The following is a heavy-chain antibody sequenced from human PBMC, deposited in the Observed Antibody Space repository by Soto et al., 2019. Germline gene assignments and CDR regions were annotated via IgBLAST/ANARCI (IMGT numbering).Heavy chain of an antibody. J-gene: IGHJ4*02. CDR2: ISSSSSYI. CDR3: ARDQSVAGEVFDY. CDR1: GFTFSSYS. V-gene: IGHV3-21*01. Sequence: GGSLRLSCAASGFTFSSYSMNWVRQAPGKGLEWVSSISSSSSYIYYADSVKGRFTISRDNAKNSLYLQMNSLRAEDTAVYYCARDQSVAGEVFDYWGQGTLVTVSS. D-gene: IGHD6-19*01.